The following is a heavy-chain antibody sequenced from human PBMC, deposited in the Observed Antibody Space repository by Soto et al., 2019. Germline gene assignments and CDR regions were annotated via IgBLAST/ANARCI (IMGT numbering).Heavy chain of an antibody. CDR2: ISFDGSNT. Sequence: QVQLVESGGGVVQPGRSLRLSCAASGFTFSSYGMHWVRQAPGKGLEWVALISFDGSNTYYADSVKGRFTISRDNSQNPLYLQMHSLSAEDTSLYYCGAGQFFSDYWGQGTLVTVSS. CDR1: GFTFSSYG. J-gene: IGHJ4*02. V-gene: IGHV3-30*03. CDR3: GAGQFFSDY. D-gene: IGHD6-19*01.